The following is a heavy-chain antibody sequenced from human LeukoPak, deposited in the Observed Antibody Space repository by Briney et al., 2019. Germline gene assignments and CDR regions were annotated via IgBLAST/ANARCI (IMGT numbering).Heavy chain of an antibody. CDR3: ARDGWESGDY. D-gene: IGHD1-26*01. CDR1: GGSISGSNYY. Sequence: PSETLSLTCIVSGGSISGSNYYWGWIRQAPGKGLEWIGSIYYSGITHYNASLKSRVTISVDMSTNQFSLRLSSVTAADTAVYYCARDGWESGDYWGQGILVTVSS. J-gene: IGHJ4*02. CDR2: IYYSGIT. V-gene: IGHV4-39*07.